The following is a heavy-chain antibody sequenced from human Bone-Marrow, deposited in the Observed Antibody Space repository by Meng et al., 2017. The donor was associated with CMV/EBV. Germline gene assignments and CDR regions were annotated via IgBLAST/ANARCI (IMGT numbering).Heavy chain of an antibody. V-gene: IGHV4-61*01. J-gene: IGHJ6*02. CDR3: ARDPGAHYDFWSGYYSCYYYGMDV. CDR2: IYYSGST. D-gene: IGHD3-3*01. Sequence: SETLSLTCTVSGGSVSSGSYYWSWIRQPPGKGLEWIGYIYYSGSTYYNPSLKSRVTISVDTSKNQFSPKLSSVTAADTAVYYCARDPGAHYDFWSGYYSCYYYGMDVWGQGTTVTFSS. CDR1: GGSVSSGSYY.